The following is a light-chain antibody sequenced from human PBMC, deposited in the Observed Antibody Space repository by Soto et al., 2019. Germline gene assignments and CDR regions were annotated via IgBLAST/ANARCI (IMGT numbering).Light chain of an antibody. V-gene: IGLV2-14*01. CDR2: EVS. J-gene: IGLJ1*01. CDR1: SGDVGSYKF. CDR3: CSYTGTIYV. Sequence: QSVLTQPASGSGSPGQSSTISCTGTSGDVGSYKFVSWYQQYPGKAPKLIIYEVSNRPSGVSSRFSGSMSGNTASLTISGLQAEDEDDYYCCSYTGTIYVFGTGIKLTVL.